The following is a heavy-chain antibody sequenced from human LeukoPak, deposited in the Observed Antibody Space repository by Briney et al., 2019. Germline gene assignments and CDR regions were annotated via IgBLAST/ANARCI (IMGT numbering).Heavy chain of an antibody. V-gene: IGHV1-24*01. CDR1: GYTLTELS. CDR2: FDPEDGET. J-gene: IGHJ3*02. Sequence: ASVKVSCKVSGYTLTELSMHWVRQAPGKGLEWMGGFDPEDGETIYAQKFQGRVTMTEDTSTDTAYMELSSLRSEDTAVYYCATWGIQLWLSAFDIWGQGTMVTVSS. D-gene: IGHD5-18*01. CDR3: ATWGIQLWLSAFDI.